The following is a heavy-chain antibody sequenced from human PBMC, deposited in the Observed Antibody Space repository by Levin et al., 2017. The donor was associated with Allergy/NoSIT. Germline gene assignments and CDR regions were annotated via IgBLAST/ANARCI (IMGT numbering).Heavy chain of an antibody. Sequence: KSSETLSLTCSVSGGSISGSTYYWGWIRQPPGMGLEWIGTIYYSGSTYYNPSLKRRVTISVDTSQNQFSLKLRSVTAADTAVYYCARSWGAADAFDTWGQGTMVTVSS. CDR1: GGSISGSTYY. J-gene: IGHJ3*02. CDR3: ARSWGAADAFDT. D-gene: IGHD3-16*01. CDR2: IYYSGST. V-gene: IGHV4-39*01.